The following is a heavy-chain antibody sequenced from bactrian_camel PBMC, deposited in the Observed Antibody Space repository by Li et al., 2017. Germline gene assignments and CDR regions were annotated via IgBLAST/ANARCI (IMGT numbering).Heavy chain of an antibody. Sequence: HVQLVESGGGSVQAGGSLRLSCSASAGTYRNNVVGWFRQAPGEEREGVATLDSDGTTTFADSVKGRFAISKDSAKNTLYLQMNSLKPEDTAIYYCAALEGMRWGPVGGVCSKYAMDYWGKGTQVTVS. D-gene: IGHD3*01. V-gene: IGHV3S53*01. CDR1: AGTYRNNV. J-gene: IGHJ7*01. CDR2: LDSDGTT.